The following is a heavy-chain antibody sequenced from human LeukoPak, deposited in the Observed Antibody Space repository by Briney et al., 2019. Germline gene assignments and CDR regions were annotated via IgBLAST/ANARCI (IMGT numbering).Heavy chain of an antibody. Sequence: SQTLSLTCTLSAGSLSVYYCSWIRQPPGKGREWIGYIYSSGSTSYNPSLMSRGTISVDTSKNQFSLKLSSVTDADTAVYFCTSHPSTWYTGGWIIWSQGTLVTVSS. CDR3: TSHPSTWYTGGWII. CDR1: AGSLSVYY. CDR2: IYSSGST. V-gene: IGHV4-59*08. D-gene: IGHD6-13*01. J-gene: IGHJ4*02.